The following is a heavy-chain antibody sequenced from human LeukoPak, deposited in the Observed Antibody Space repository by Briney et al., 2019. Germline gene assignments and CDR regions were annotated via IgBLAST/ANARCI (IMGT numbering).Heavy chain of an antibody. CDR2: IIPILGIA. Sequence: SVKLSCKASAGTFSSYTISWVRRAPGQRQEWMERIIPILGIANYAHKFQGRFTITEAKSTSTAYMELSSLRSDDTAVYYCARDPQPYYYDSSGYFDYWGQGTLVTVSS. CDR3: ARDPQPYYYDSSGYFDY. CDR1: AGTFSSYT. D-gene: IGHD3-22*01. V-gene: IGHV1-69*04. J-gene: IGHJ4*02.